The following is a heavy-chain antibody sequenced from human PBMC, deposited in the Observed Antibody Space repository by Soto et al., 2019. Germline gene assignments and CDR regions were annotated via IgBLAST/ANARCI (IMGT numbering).Heavy chain of an antibody. CDR1: GFTFSSYG. J-gene: IGHJ4*02. CDR2: IWYDGSNK. V-gene: IGHV3-33*01. D-gene: IGHD2-2*01. Sequence: GGSLRLSCAASGFTFSSYGMHWVRQAPGKGLEWVAVIWYDGSNKYYADSVKGRFTISRDNSKNTLYLQMNSLRAEDTAVYYCASGYCSSTSCYVSGEFDYWGQGTLVTVSS. CDR3: ASGYCSSTSCYVSGEFDY.